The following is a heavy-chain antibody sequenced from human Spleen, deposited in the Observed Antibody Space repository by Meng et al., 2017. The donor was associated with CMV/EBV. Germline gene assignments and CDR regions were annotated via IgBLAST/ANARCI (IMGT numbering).Heavy chain of an antibody. V-gene: IGHV4-34*01. CDR2: ISPSGST. CDR3: ARDSSLYYYGMDV. Sequence: SETLSLTCAVHGVSFSHSDWTWIRQSPGKGLEWIGEISPSGSTNYNPSLKSRVTISRDTSNNQFSLNLTSVTAADTAVYYCARDSSLYYYGMDVWGQGTTVTVSS. D-gene: IGHD6-13*01. J-gene: IGHJ6*02. CDR1: GVSFSHSD.